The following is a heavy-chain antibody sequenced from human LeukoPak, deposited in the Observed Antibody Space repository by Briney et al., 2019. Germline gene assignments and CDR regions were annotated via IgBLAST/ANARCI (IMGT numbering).Heavy chain of an antibody. CDR1: GYTFTGYY. CDR2: INPNSGGT. CDR3: ARVPTVNYYYYYMDV. Sequence: ASVTVSCKASGYTFTGYYVHWVRQAPGQGLEWMGWINPNSGGTNYAQKFQGRVTMTRDTSISTAYMELSRLRSDDTAVYYCARVPTVNYYYYYMDVWGKGTTVTVSS. D-gene: IGHD4-11*01. J-gene: IGHJ6*03. V-gene: IGHV1-2*02.